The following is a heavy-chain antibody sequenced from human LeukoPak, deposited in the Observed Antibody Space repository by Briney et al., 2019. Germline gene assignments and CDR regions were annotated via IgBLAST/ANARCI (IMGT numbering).Heavy chain of an antibody. V-gene: IGHV3-30*04. CDR3: AKGFKVNYYYYYTDV. CDR1: GFTFSSYA. J-gene: IGHJ6*03. D-gene: IGHD2-21*01. CDR2: ISYDVSNK. Sequence: GGSLRLSCAASGFTFSSYAMHWVRQAPGKGLEWVAVISYDVSNKYYADSVKGRFTISRDNSKNTLYLQMNSLRAEDTAVYYCAKGFKVNYYYYYTDVWGKGTTVTVSS.